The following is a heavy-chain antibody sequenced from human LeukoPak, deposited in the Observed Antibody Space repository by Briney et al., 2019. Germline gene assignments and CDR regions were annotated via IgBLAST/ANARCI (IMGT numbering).Heavy chain of an antibody. D-gene: IGHD5-12*01. CDR3: ATNGGGDSGYGNFDY. V-gene: IGHV3-9*01. Sequence: GGSLRLSCAVSGFTFDDYAMHWVRQVPGKGLEWVSGISWNSETIGYADSVKGRFTISRDNAKNSLYLQMNSLRAEDTALYYCATNGGGDSGYGNFDYWGQGTLVTVSS. CDR1: GFTFDDYA. J-gene: IGHJ4*02. CDR2: ISWNSETI.